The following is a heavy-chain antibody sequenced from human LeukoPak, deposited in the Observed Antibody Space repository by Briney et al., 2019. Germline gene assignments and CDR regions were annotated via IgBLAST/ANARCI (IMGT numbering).Heavy chain of an antibody. J-gene: IGHJ4*02. CDR2: IYTGGNT. V-gene: IGHV3-66*01. CDR3: ARDLTTMIVVGNFDY. Sequence: GGSLRLSCVASGFTVSSDYMNWVRQAPGKGLEWVSVIYTGGNTYYSDSVKGRFTISRDNSKNTVFFQMNNLRAEDTAVYYCARDLTTMIVVGNFDYWGQGTLVTVSS. CDR1: GFTVSSDY. D-gene: IGHD3-22*01.